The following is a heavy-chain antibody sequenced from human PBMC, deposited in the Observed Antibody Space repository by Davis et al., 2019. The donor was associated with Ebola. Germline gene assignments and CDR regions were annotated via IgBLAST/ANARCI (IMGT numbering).Heavy chain of an antibody. CDR3: ARMMIRGVITP. J-gene: IGHJ5*02. D-gene: IGHD3-10*01. V-gene: IGHV4-31*03. CDR1: GGSISSGGYY. Sequence: PSETLSLTCTVSGGSISSGGYYWSWIRQHPGKGLEWIGYIYYSGSTYYNPSLKSRVTISVDTSKNQFSLKLSSVTAADTAVYYCARMMIRGVITPWGQGTLVTVSS. CDR2: IYYSGST.